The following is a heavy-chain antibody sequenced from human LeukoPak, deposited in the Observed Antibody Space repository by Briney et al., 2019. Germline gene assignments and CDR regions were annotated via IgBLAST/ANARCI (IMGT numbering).Heavy chain of an antibody. CDR2: ISAYNGST. D-gene: IGHD6-13*01. J-gene: IGHJ4*02. CDR1: GYIFTGYY. CDR3: ARTYSSSWYSNY. V-gene: IGHV1-18*04. Sequence: ASVKVSCKASGYIFTGYYLHWVRQAPGQGLEWMGWISAYNGSTNYAQKLQGRVTMTTDTSTSTAYMELRSLRSDDTAVYYCARTYSSSWYSNYWGQGTLVTVSS.